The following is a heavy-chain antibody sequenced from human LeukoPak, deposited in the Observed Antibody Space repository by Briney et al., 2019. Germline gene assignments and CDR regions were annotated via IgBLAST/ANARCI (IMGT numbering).Heavy chain of an antibody. J-gene: IGHJ4*02. CDR3: ARVSGSYRGAIDY. Sequence: ASVKVSCKVSGYTFTSDGISWVRQAPGQGLEWFGWISIYNNNTHYAQKFQVRVTMTTDTSTSTAYMELRSLRSDDTAVYHCARVSGSYRGAIDYWGQGTLVTVSS. CDR2: ISIYNNNT. CDR1: GYTFTSDG. V-gene: IGHV1-18*01. D-gene: IGHD1-26*01.